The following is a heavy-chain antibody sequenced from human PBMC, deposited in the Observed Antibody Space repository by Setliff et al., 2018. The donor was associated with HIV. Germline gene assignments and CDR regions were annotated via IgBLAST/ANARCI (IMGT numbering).Heavy chain of an antibody. D-gene: IGHD4-17*01. V-gene: IGHV3-7*01. CDR3: AKDGEDYRAGSYYFNF. CDR2: IKQDGSEK. Sequence: GGSLRLSCAASGFTFRNYWMSWVRQAPGKGLEWVANIKQDGSEKYYVDSVKGRFTVSRDNARNSLFLQMHSLRAEDTAVYYCAKDGEDYRAGSYYFNFWGQGTLVTVSS. J-gene: IGHJ4*02. CDR1: GFTFRNYW.